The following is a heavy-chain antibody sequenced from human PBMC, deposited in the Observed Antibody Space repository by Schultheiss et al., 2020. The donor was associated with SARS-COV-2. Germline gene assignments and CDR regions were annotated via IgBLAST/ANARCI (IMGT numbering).Heavy chain of an antibody. D-gene: IGHD5-18*01. CDR3: ARVDRGLWLGTGETNFDY. Sequence: GESLKISCAACGFTFSSYWMHWVRQAPGKGLVWVSGINWNGGSTGYADSVKGRFTISRDNAKNSLYLQMNSLRAGDTALYYCARVDRGLWLGTGETNFDYWGQGTLVTVSS. J-gene: IGHJ4*02. V-gene: IGHV3-20*04. CDR2: INWNGGST. CDR1: GFTFSSYW.